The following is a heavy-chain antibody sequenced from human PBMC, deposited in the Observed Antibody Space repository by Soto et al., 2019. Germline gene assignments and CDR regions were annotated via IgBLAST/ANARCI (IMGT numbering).Heavy chain of an antibody. CDR3: ARDGGRLRAFDI. CDR1: GGTFSSYA. Sequence: QVQLVQSGAEVKKPGSSVKVSCKASGGTFSSYAISWVRQAPGQGLEWMGGIIPIFGTANYAQKFQGRVTITAAESTSRAYMELSSLRYEDTAVYYCARDGGRLRAFDIWGQGTMVTVSS. CDR2: IIPIFGTA. V-gene: IGHV1-69*01. J-gene: IGHJ3*02. D-gene: IGHD5-12*01.